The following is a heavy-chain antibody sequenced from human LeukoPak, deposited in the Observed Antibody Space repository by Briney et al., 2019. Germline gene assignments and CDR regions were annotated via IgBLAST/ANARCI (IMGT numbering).Heavy chain of an antibody. D-gene: IGHD2-2*02. CDR3: AREVRCSTTRCYSLFDY. V-gene: IGHV4-4*07. CDR2: IYTSGST. Sequence: SETQSLTCTVSGGSISSYYWNWIRQPAGKGLEWIGRIYTSGSTNHNPSLKSRVTMSVDMSKNQFSLRLSSVTAADTAVYYCAREVRCSTTRCYSLFDYWGQGTLVTVAS. J-gene: IGHJ4*02. CDR1: GGSISSYY.